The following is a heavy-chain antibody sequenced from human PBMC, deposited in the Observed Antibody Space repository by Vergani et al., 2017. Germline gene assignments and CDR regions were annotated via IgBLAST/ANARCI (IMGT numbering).Heavy chain of an antibody. Sequence: QVQLQESGPGLVKPSETLSLTCAVSGYSISSGYYWGWIRQPPGKGLEWIVSIYHSGSTYYNPSLKSRVTISVDTSKNQFSLKLSSVTAADTAVYYCARHWVGIAATRGYYYYGMDVWGQGTTVTVSS. CDR2: IYHSGST. CDR1: GYSISSGYY. J-gene: IGHJ6*02. CDR3: ARHWVGIAATRGYYYYGMDV. V-gene: IGHV4-38-2*01. D-gene: IGHD6-13*01.